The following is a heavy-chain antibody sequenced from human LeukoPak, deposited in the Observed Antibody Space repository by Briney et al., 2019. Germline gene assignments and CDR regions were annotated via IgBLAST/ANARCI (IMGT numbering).Heavy chain of an antibody. CDR2: IYYSGST. Sequence: PSETLSLTCTVSGGSIGSYYWSWIRQPPGKGLEWIGYIYYSGSTNYNPSLKSRVTISVDTSKNQFSLKLSSVTAADTAVYYCARPYYYDSSGYYGGAFDIWGQGTMVTVSS. V-gene: IGHV4-59*08. CDR3: ARPYYYDSSGYYGGAFDI. D-gene: IGHD3-22*01. CDR1: GGSIGSYY. J-gene: IGHJ3*02.